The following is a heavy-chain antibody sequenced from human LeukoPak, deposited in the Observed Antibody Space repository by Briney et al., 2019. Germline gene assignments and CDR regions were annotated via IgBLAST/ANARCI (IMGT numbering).Heavy chain of an antibody. D-gene: IGHD6-6*01. Sequence: GGSLRLSCAASGFTFSNAWMSWVRQAPGKGLEWVANIKQDGSTKYYLDSVKGRFTISRDNPKNSLYLQMDSLRDDDTAVYFCARIGYASSSLDFWGQGALVTVSS. CDR2: IKQDGSTK. J-gene: IGHJ4*02. V-gene: IGHV3-7*05. CDR3: ARIGYASSSLDF. CDR1: GFTFSNAW.